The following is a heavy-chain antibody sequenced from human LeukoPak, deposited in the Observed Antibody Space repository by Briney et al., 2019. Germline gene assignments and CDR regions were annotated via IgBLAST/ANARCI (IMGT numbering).Heavy chain of an antibody. V-gene: IGHV4-59*12. CDR2: IYYSGST. D-gene: IGHD3-3*01. J-gene: IGHJ5*02. CDR3: ARDFFDFWSGYYTQSNNWFDP. CDR1: GGSISSYY. Sequence: SETLSLTCTVSGGSISSYYWSWIRQPPGKGLEWIGYIYYSGSTNYNPSLKSRVTISVDTSKNQFSLKLSSVTAADTAVYYCARDFFDFWSGYYTQSNNWFDPWGQGTLVTVSS.